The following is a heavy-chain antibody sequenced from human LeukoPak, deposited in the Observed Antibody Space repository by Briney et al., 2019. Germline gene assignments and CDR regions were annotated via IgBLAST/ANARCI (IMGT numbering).Heavy chain of an antibody. J-gene: IGHJ2*01. CDR2: IWYDGSNK. Sequence: RAGGSLRLSCAASGFTFSSYGMHWVRQAPGKGLGWVAVIWYDGSNKDYAASVKGRFTISRDNSKNTLYLQMNSLRAEDTAVYYCARDGFTMIVVGWYFDLWGRGTLVTVSS. CDR1: GFTFSSYG. D-gene: IGHD3-22*01. CDR3: ARDGFTMIVVGWYFDL. V-gene: IGHV3-33*01.